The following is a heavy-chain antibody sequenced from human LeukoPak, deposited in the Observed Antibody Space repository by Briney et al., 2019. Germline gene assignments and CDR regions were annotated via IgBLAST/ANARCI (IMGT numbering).Heavy chain of an antibody. V-gene: IGHV3-21*01. CDR2: ISSSSSYI. D-gene: IGHD3-22*01. CDR1: GFTFSSDS. CDR3: ARDRTYYDSSGYYSDYFDY. J-gene: IGHJ4*02. Sequence: GGSLRLSCVASGFTFSSDSINWVRQAPGKGLEWVSSISSSSSYIYYADSVKGRFIISRDNAKNSLYLQMNSLRAEDTAVYYCARDRTYYDSSGYYSDYFDYWGQGTLVTVSS.